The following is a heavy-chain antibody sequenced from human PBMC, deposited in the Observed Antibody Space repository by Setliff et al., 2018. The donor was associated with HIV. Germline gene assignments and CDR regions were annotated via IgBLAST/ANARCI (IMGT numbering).Heavy chain of an antibody. D-gene: IGHD2-2*02. V-gene: IGHV3-72*01. Sequence: GGSLRLSCAASGFMFGVDWMSWVRQTPGKGLEWVDRIRKTYTTEYAASVKDRFTISRDDSTNSLYLQMNSLKTEDTAVYYCARDTSRYTESAFDMWGQGTLVTVSS. CDR3: ARDTSRYTESAFDM. CDR2: IRKTYTT. CDR1: GFMFGVDW. J-gene: IGHJ3*02.